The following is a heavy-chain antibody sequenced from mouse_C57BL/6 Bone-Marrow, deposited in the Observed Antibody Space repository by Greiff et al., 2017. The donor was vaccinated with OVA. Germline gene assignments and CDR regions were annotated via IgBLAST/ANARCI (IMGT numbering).Heavy chain of an antibody. V-gene: IGHV1-58*01. CDR3: ANFYYFGGYFDV. CDR2: IYIGNGYT. D-gene: IGHD1-1*01. CDR1: GYTFTSYG. Sequence: DVKLVESGAELVRPGSSVKMSCKTSGYTFTSYGINWVKQRPGQGLEWIGYIYIGNGYTEYNEKFKGKATLTSDTSSSTAYMQLSSLTSEDSAIYFCANFYYFGGYFDVWGTGTTVTVSS. J-gene: IGHJ1*03.